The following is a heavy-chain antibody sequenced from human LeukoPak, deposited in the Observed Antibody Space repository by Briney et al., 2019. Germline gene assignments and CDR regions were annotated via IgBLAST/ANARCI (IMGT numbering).Heavy chain of an antibody. CDR1: GFIFSNAW. CDR2: IKSKTDGGTT. CDR3: STAAQH. Sequence: GGSLRLSCAASGFIFSNAWMSWVRQAPGMGLEWVGRIKSKTDGGTTDNAESVKGRFTISRDDSKNTLFLQMNSLKTEDTAVYYCSTAAQHWGQGTLVTVSS. V-gene: IGHV3-15*01. J-gene: IGHJ1*01.